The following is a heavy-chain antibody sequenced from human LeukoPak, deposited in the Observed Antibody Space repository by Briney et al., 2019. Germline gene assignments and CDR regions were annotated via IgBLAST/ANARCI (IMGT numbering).Heavy chain of an antibody. CDR1: GFTFSSYA. Sequence: GGSLRLSCAASGFTFSSYAMSWVRQAPGKGLEWVSAISGSGGSTYYADSVKGRFTISRDNAKNTLNLQMNSLRAEDTAVHYCARDLGQYYDTSDNWFDPWGQGTLVTVSS. J-gene: IGHJ5*02. CDR2: ISGSGGST. V-gene: IGHV3-23*01. CDR3: ARDLGQYYDTSDNWFDP. D-gene: IGHD3-22*01.